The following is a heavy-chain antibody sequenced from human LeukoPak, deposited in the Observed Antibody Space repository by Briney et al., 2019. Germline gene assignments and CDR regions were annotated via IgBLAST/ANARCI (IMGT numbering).Heavy chain of an antibody. CDR1: GFTFSSYA. Sequence: GGSLRLSCAASGFTFSSYAMSWVRQAPGKGLEWVSAISGIGGSTYYADSVKGRFTISRDNSKNTLYLQMNSLRAEDTAVYYCAKDKSGSYRSDYWGQGTLVTVSS. CDR2: ISGIGGST. J-gene: IGHJ4*02. V-gene: IGHV3-23*01. CDR3: AKDKSGSYRSDY. D-gene: IGHD1-26*01.